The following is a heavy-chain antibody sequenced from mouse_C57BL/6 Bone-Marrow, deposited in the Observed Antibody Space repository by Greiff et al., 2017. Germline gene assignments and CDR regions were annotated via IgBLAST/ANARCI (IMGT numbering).Heavy chain of an antibody. CDR2: INPSNGGT. Sequence: QVPVKQPGTELVKPGASVKLSCKASGYTFTSYWMHWVKQRPGQGLEWIGNINPSNGGTNYNEKFKSKATLTVDKSSSTAYMQLSSLTSEDSAVYYCARGYYYGSSYGWFAYWGQGTLVTVSA. D-gene: IGHD1-1*01. V-gene: IGHV1-53*01. CDR1: GYTFTSYW. CDR3: ARGYYYGSSYGWFAY. J-gene: IGHJ3*01.